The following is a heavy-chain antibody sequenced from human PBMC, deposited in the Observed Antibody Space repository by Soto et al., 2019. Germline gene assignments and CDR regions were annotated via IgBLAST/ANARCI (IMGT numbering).Heavy chain of an antibody. V-gene: IGHV1-2*06. CDR1: GYTFTGFY. CDR3: AISVGVVDPHRAPDY. D-gene: IGHD3-3*01. CDR2: INPDSGDT. Sequence: QVQLVQSGAEVKKPGASVKVSCKASGYTFTGFYMHWVRQAPGQGLEWMGRINPDSGDTDHAEKFQGRVTMTRETSISPAYMELTRLTSDDTAVYHCAISVGVVDPHRAPDYWAQGTPVAVSS. J-gene: IGHJ4*02.